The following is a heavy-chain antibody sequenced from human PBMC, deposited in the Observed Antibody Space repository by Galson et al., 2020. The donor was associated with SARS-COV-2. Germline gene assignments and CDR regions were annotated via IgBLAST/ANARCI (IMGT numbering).Heavy chain of an antibody. CDR3: ARETDDYSSSWYDY. V-gene: IGHV3-30*01. Sequence: GGSLRLSCAASGFTFSGQAMHWVRQAPGKGLEWVGIISYDGTTRCNGDSLKGRFTISRDNSKNTLFLQMNNLRPEDTATYYCARETDDYSSSWYDYWGQGTRVTVSS. D-gene: IGHD6-13*01. J-gene: IGHJ4*02. CDR1: GFTFSGQA. CDR2: ISYDGTTR.